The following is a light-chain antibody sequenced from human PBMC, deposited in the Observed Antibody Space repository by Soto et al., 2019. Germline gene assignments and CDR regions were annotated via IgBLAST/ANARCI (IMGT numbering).Light chain of an antibody. J-gene: IGKJ1*01. CDR2: DAS. V-gene: IGKV3-15*01. CDR3: QQYNTWPRT. CDR1: HSVGST. Sequence: EKVMTQSPATLSVSPGERATLSCRASHSVGSTLAWYQQKPGQPPRLLIYDASTRATGIPARFSGSGSGTEFTLTISSLQSEDFAVYYCQQYNTWPRTFGQGTKVDIK.